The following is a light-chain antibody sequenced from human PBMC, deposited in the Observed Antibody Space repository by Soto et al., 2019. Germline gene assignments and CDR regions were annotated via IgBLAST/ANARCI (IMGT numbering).Light chain of an antibody. CDR2: EGS. J-gene: IGLJ2*01. CDR3: CSYGGASNLI. CDR1: SSDVGRYNL. Sequence: QSALTQPASVSGSPGQSISISCTGTSSDVGRYNLVSWYQQHPGKAPKLLIYEGSQRPSGISDRFSGSKSGNTASLTISGLQAEDDAHYYCCSYGGASNLIFGGGTKLIVL. V-gene: IGLV2-23*01.